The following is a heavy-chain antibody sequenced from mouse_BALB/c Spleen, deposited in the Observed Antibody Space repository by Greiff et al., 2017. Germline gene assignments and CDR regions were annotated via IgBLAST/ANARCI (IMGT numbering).Heavy chain of an antibody. CDR3: ARFLWSSFDY. J-gene: IGHJ2*01. V-gene: IGHV14-3*02. CDR2: IDPANGNT. CDR1: GFNIKDTY. D-gene: IGHD1-1*02. Sequence: VQLQQPGAELVKPGASVKLSCTASGFNIKDTYMHWVKQRPEQGLEWIGRIDPANGNTKYDPKFQGKATITADTSSNTAYLQLSSLTSEDTAVYYCARFLWSSFDYGGQGTTLTVSS.